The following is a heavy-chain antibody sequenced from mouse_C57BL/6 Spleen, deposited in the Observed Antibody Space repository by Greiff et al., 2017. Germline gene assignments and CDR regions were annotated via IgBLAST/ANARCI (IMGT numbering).Heavy chain of an antibody. CDR1: GYTFTSYW. D-gene: IGHD2-3*01. CDR3: ARSIYDGYSSWFAY. Sequence: VQLQQPGAELVKPGASVKMSCKASGYTFTSYWITWVKQRPGQGLEWIGDFYPGSGSTNYNEKFKSKATLTVDTSSSTAYMQLSSLTSEDSAVYYCARSIYDGYSSWFAYWGQGTLVTVSA. V-gene: IGHV1-55*01. J-gene: IGHJ3*01. CDR2: FYPGSGST.